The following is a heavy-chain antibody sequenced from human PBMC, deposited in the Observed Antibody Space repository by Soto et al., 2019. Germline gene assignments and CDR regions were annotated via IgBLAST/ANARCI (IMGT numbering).Heavy chain of an antibody. J-gene: IGHJ5*02. CDR1: GGSISSYY. CDR2: IYYSGST. D-gene: IGHD1-1*01. V-gene: IGHV4-59*01. CDR3: AREGGRIDP. Sequence: QVQLQESGPGLVKPSETLSLTCTVSGGSISSYYWSWIRQPPGKGLEWIGYIYYSGSTNYNPSLKSRVTISVDTSKNQFSLKLSSVTAADTAVYYCAREGGRIDPWGQGTLVTVSS.